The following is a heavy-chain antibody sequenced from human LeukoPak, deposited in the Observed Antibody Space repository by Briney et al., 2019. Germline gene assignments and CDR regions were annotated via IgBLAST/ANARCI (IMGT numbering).Heavy chain of an antibody. J-gene: IGHJ6*03. CDR3: ARSGDYYYYMDV. V-gene: IGHV1-2*02. D-gene: IGHD4-17*01. CDR1: GYTFTGYY. CDR2: INPDSGGT. Sequence: ASVKVSCKASGYTFTGYYMHWVRQAPGQGLEWMGWINPDSGGTNYAQKFQGRVTMTRDTSISTAYMELSRLRSDDTAVYYCARSGDYYYYMDVWGKGTTVTVSS.